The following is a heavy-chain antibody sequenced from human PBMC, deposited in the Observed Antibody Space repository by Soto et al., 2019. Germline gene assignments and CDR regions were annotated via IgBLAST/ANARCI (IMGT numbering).Heavy chain of an antibody. D-gene: IGHD6-19*01. CDR2: ISGGGRFT. J-gene: IGHJ4*02. V-gene: IGHV3-23*01. CDR1: GLTFSSAA. CDR3: AKADGQQWLIPHLDN. Sequence: EVQLLESGGGLVQPGGSLRLSCAASGLTFSSAAMNWVRQAPGKGLEWVSGISGGGRFTYYADSVKGRFTISRDDSKNTLYLQMISLRAEDTAVYFCAKADGQQWLIPHLDNWGQGTLVTVS.